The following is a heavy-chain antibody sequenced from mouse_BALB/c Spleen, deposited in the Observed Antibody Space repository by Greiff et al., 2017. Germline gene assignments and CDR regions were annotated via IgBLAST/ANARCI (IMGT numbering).Heavy chain of an antibody. CDR2: IDPANGNT. D-gene: IGHD2-4*01. Sequence: VQLQQSGAELVKPGASVKLSCTASGFNIKDTYMHWVKQRPEQGLEWIGRIDPANGNTKYDPKFQGKATITADTSSNTAYLQLSSLTSEDTAVYYCARWYDYYYYAMDYWGQGTSVTVSS. V-gene: IGHV14-3*02. CDR3: ARWYDYYYYAMDY. CDR1: GFNIKDTY. J-gene: IGHJ4*01.